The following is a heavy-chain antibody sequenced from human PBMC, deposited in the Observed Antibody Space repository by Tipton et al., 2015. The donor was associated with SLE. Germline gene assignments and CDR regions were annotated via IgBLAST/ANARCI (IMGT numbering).Heavy chain of an antibody. D-gene: IGHD3-22*01. Sequence: GSLRLSCAASGFTFSSYAMNWVRQAPGKGLEWVSTIYTAGGAYYADSVKGRFTISRDDSKNTLYLQMSSLRPDDTAVYYCAKDRFYDSSGYFFFDYWGQGTLVTVSS. J-gene: IGHJ4*02. V-gene: IGHV3-23*03. CDR1: GFTFSSYA. CDR3: AKDRFYDSSGYFFFDY. CDR2: IYTAGGA.